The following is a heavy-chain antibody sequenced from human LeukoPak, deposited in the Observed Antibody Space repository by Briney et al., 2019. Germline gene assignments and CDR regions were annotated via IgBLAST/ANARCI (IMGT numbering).Heavy chain of an antibody. CDR1: GGSINSY. CDR3: ARVVTGDWNYYYYYMDV. Sequence: SETLSLTCTVSGGSINSYWSWIPQPPGKGLEWIGSIYHSGSTYYNPSLKSRVTISVDTSKNQFSLKLSSVTAADTAVYYCARVVTGDWNYYYYYMDVWGKGTTVTVSS. D-gene: IGHD2-21*02. V-gene: IGHV4-38-2*02. CDR2: IYHSGST. J-gene: IGHJ6*03.